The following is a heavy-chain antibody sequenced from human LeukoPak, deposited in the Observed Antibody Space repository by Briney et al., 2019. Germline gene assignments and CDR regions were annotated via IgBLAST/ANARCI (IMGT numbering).Heavy chain of an antibody. CDR3: ARGEMVVAAAYFDY. D-gene: IGHD2-15*01. J-gene: IGHJ4*02. CDR1: GGSFSGYY. Sequence: PSETLSLTCAVYGGSFSGYYWSWIRQPPGKGLEWIGEINHSGSTNYNPSLKSRVTISVDTSKNQFSLKLSSVTAADTAVYYCARGEMVVAAAYFDYWGQGTLVTVSS. V-gene: IGHV4-34*01. CDR2: INHSGST.